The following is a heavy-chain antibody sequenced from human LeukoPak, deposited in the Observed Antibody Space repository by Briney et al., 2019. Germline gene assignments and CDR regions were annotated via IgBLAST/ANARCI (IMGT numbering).Heavy chain of an antibody. V-gene: IGHV4-39*07. Sequence: SETLSLTCTVSGGSISSSPYYWGWIRQPPGEGLEWIGSIYYSGSTYYNPSLKSRVTISVDTSKNHFSLKLSSVTAADTAVYYCARDGMVRGVQPTNWFDPWGQGTLVTVSS. CDR3: ARDGMVRGVQPTNWFDP. D-gene: IGHD3-10*01. CDR2: IYYSGST. CDR1: GGSISSSPYY. J-gene: IGHJ5*02.